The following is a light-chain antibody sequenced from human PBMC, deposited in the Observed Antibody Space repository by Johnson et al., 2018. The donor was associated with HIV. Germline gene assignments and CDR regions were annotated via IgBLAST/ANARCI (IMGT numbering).Light chain of an antibody. CDR2: ENN. J-gene: IGLJ1*01. CDR1: NSNIGSNS. V-gene: IGLV1-51*01. CDR3: GEWDSGLTAHFV. Sequence: QAVLTQPPSVSAAPGQRVTISCSGNNSNIGSNSVSWYQDVPGTAPKLLIYENNKRPSGITDRFSASKSGTSATLDITGLQTGDEADYYCGEWDSGLTAHFVFGTGTKITVL.